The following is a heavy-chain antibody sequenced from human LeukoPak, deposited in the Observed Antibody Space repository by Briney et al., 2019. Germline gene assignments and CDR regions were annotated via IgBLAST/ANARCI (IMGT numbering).Heavy chain of an antibody. J-gene: IGHJ6*02. CDR3: GRGVLVAKGYYYGRDV. CDR2: INPNSGGT. V-gene: IGHV1-2*02. Sequence: ASVKVSCKASGYTFTGYYMHWVRQAPGQGLEWMGWINPNSGGTNYAQKCQGRVTMTRDTPISTAYMELSRLRSDDPGVYYCGRGVLVAKGYYYGRDVWGQGNTVTVSS. D-gene: IGHD5-12*01. CDR1: GYTFTGYY.